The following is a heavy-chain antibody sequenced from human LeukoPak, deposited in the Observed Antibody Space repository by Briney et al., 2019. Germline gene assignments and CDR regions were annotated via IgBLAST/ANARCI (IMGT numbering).Heavy chain of an antibody. CDR3: TRSIHYYDSSGYYYGSDFDY. J-gene: IGHJ4*02. CDR1: GFTFGDYA. Sequence: PGGSLRLSCTASGFTFGDYAMSWVRQAPGKGLEWVGFIRSKAYGGTTEYAASVKGRFTIPRDDSKSIAYLQMNSLKTEDTAVYYCTRSIHYYDSSGYYYGSDFDYWGQGTLVTVSS. D-gene: IGHD3-22*01. V-gene: IGHV3-49*04. CDR2: IRSKAYGGTT.